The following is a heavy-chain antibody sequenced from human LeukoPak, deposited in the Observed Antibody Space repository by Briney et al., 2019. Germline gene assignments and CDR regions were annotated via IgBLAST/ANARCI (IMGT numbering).Heavy chain of an antibody. CDR1: GFTFSSYG. V-gene: IGHV3-30*03. CDR2: ISYDGSNK. CDR3: ATTPYYYYYGMDV. D-gene: IGHD4-11*01. J-gene: IGHJ6*02. Sequence: GGSLRLSCAASGFTFSSYGMHWVRQAPGKGLEWVAVISYDGSNKYYADSVKGRFTISRDNSKNTLYLQMNSLRAEDTAVYYCATTPYYYYYGMDVWGQGTTVTVSS.